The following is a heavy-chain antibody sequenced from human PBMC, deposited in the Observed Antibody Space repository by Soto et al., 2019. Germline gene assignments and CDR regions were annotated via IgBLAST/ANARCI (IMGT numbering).Heavy chain of an antibody. J-gene: IGHJ6*02. CDR3: ARSKVVPDAIRGYYGMDV. V-gene: IGHV3-48*03. D-gene: IGHD2-2*02. Sequence: PGGSLRLSCAASGFTFSSYEMNWVRQAPGKGLEWVSYISSSGSTIYYADSVKGRFTISRDNAKNSLYLQMNSLRAEDTAVYYCARSKVVPDAIRGYYGMDVWGQGTTVTVSS. CDR1: GFTFSSYE. CDR2: ISSSGSTI.